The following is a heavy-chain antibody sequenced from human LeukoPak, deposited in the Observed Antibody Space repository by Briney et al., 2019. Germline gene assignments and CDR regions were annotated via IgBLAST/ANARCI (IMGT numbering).Heavy chain of an antibody. CDR1: GGSISSSSYY. Sequence: SETLSLTCTVSGGSISSSSYYWGWIRQPPGKGLEWIGSIYYSGSTYYNPSLKSRVTISVDTSKNQFSLKLSSVTAADTAVYYCAKYSDDYVWGTYRLMNFDYWGQGTLVSVSS. CDR3: AKYSDDYVWGTYRLMNFDY. V-gene: IGHV4-39*07. D-gene: IGHD3-16*02. J-gene: IGHJ4*02. CDR2: IYYSGST.